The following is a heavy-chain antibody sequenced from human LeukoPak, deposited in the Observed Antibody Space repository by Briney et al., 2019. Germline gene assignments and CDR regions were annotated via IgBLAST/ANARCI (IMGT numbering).Heavy chain of an antibody. CDR2: ISNTNSYI. CDR3: ARDAFDI. CDR1: GFTFSSNS. J-gene: IGHJ3*02. V-gene: IGHV3-21*01. Sequence: PGGSLRLSCAASGFTFSSNSMNWARQAPGKGLEWVSCISNTNSYIYYADSVKGRFTISRDNAKNSLYLQMNSLRAEDTAVYYCARDAFDIWGQGTMVTVSS.